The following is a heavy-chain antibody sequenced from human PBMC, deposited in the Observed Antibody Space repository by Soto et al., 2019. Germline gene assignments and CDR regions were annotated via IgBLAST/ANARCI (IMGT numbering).Heavy chain of an antibody. CDR1: GFTFSSYA. J-gene: IGHJ4*02. CDR2: ISGSGGST. Sequence: PGGSLRLSCAASGFTFSSYAMSWVRQAPGKGLEWVSAISGSGGSTYYADSVKGRFTISRDNSKNTLYLQMNSLRAEDTAVYYCAKDQVLWFGEYTLFYWGQGTLVTVSS. CDR3: AKDQVLWFGEYTLFY. V-gene: IGHV3-23*01. D-gene: IGHD3-10*01.